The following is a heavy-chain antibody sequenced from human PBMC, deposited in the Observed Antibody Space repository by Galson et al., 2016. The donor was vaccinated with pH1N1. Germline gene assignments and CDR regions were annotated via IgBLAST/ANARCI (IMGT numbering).Heavy chain of an antibody. Sequence: SLRLSCAASGFTFSSYWMSWVRQAPGKGLEWVANIKQDGSVKYYVDAVKGRFTISRDNAKNSLYLQMSSLRSEDTAMYYCAREDYYDTDLSDWYFDLWGRGTLLTVSS. J-gene: IGHJ2*01. CDR1: GFTFSSYW. V-gene: IGHV3-7*03. D-gene: IGHD3-22*01. CDR3: AREDYYDTDLSDWYFDL. CDR2: IKQDGSVK.